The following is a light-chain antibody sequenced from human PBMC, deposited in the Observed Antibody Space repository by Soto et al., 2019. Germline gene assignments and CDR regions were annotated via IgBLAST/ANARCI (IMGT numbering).Light chain of an antibody. Sequence: DIPLTQSPSFLSASVGDRVTITCRASQGIRSYLAWYQQKPGKAPKILIYATSTLQSGVPSRFSGSGSGTEFTLTISCLQPEDFATYYCQQVNDYPLTFGGGTKVEIK. CDR1: QGIRSY. CDR2: ATS. V-gene: IGKV1-9*01. CDR3: QQVNDYPLT. J-gene: IGKJ4*01.